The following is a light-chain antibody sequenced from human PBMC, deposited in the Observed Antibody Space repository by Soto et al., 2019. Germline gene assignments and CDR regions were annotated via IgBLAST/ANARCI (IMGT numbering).Light chain of an antibody. V-gene: IGKV3-20*01. CDR2: AAS. Sequence: EIVLTQSPGTLSLSPGERAALCCRASRSLSSSYVVWYQQKPGQAPRLLIYAASRRATGIPDRFSGSGSATEYTLTISRLEPEDFAVYYCQQQGTFGQGTKLEIK. CDR1: RSLSSSY. CDR3: QQQGT. J-gene: IGKJ2*01.